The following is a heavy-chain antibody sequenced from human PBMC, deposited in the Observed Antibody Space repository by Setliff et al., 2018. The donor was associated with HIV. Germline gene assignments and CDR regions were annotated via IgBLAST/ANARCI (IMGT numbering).Heavy chain of an antibody. D-gene: IGHD2-21*02. Sequence: SETLSLTCTVFGGSTNNYYWNWIRQSPGKGLEWIGYVYYSGSTKYRPSLKSRVSISLDTSTKQVSLRLRSVTAADTAVYYCARGVPLLPPHYWGQGTLVTVSS. J-gene: IGHJ4*02. V-gene: IGHV4-59*01. CDR3: ARGVPLLPPHY. CDR2: VYYSGST. CDR1: GGSTNNYY.